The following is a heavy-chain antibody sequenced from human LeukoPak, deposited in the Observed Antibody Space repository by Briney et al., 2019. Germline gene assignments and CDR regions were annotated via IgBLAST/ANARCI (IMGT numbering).Heavy chain of an antibody. CDR2: IRSKANSYAT. J-gene: IGHJ4*02. D-gene: IGHD2-15*01. V-gene: IGHV3-73*01. Sequence: PGGSLRLSCGASGFTFSNYWMTWVRQASGKGLEWVGRIRSKANSYATAYAASVKGRFTISRDDSKNTAYLQMNSLKTEDTAVYYCSVNYCSGGSCYMLWGQGTLVTVSS. CDR1: GFTFSNYW. CDR3: SVNYCSGGSCYML.